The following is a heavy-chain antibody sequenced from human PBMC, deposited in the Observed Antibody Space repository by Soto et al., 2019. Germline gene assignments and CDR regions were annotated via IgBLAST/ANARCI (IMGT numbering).Heavy chain of an antibody. D-gene: IGHD2-15*01. CDR3: AKDGRHCSGGSCPQGH. CDR1: GYTFTGYY. Sequence: QVQLVQSGAEVKKPGASVKVSCKASGYTFTGYYMHWVRQAPGQGLEWMGWINPISGGTKYREKFQGRVSITRDKSSSTAYMELSSLTSDDSAVYYCAKDGRHCSGGSCPQGHWGQGTLVTVSS. CDR2: INPISGGT. J-gene: IGHJ4*02. V-gene: IGHV1-2*02.